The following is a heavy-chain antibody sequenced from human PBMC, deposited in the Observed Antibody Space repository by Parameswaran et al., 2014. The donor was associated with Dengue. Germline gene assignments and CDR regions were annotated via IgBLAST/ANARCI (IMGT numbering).Heavy chain of an antibody. D-gene: IGHD4-17*01. Sequence: WIRQPPGKGLEWVAIIWYDGSKEYYADSVKGRLTISRDNSKNTVYVQINSLRAEDTAVYYCARGVTTHGAFDVWGQGTMVTVSS. V-gene: IGHV3-33*01. CDR3: ARGVTTHGAFDV. CDR2: IWYDGSKE. J-gene: IGHJ3*01.